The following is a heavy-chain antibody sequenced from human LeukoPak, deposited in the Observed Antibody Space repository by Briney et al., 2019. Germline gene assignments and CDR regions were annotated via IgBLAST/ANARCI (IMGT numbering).Heavy chain of an antibody. Sequence: PSETLSLTCTVSGGSISSGDYYWRWSRQPRGRGLEWIEYMYYSGSTYNNPSVKSRVTISVDTSKNQFSLKLSSVTAADTAVYYCARDLYYYGSGDYYYYGMDVWGKGTPVTVSS. CDR1: GGSISSGDYY. V-gene: IGHV4-30-4*01. CDR2: MYYSGST. CDR3: ARDLYYYGSGDYYYYGMDV. J-gene: IGHJ6*04. D-gene: IGHD3-10*01.